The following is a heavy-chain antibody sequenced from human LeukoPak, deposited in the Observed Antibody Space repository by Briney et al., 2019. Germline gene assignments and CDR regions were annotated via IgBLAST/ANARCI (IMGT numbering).Heavy chain of an antibody. V-gene: IGHV1-24*01. CDR2: FDPEDGET. CDR3: ATLYYYDSSGYYYALGYFQH. D-gene: IGHD3-22*01. Sequence: ASVKVSCKASGYTFTDYYMHWVRQAPGKGLEWMGGFDPEDGETIYAQKFRGRVTMTEDTSTDTAYMELSSLRSEDTPVYYCATLYYYDSSGYYYALGYFQHWGQGTLVTVSS. J-gene: IGHJ1*01. CDR1: GYTFTDYY.